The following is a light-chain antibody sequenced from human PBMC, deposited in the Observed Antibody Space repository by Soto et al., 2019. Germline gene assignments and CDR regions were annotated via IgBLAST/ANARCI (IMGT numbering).Light chain of an antibody. J-gene: IGKJ1*01. CDR2: DAS. Sequence: IHMTRSPSALSASAGGRGIIIGRASRSMSSWLAWYQQKPGKAPKLLMYDASRLQSGVPSRFSGSGSGTEFTLIISSLQPDDFATYYCQQYNTYWAFGQGTKVDI. CDR3: QQYNTYWA. V-gene: IGKV1-5*02. CDR1: RSMSSW.